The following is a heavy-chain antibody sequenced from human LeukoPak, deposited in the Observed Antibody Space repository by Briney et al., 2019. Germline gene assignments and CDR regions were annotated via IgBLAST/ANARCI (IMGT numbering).Heavy chain of an antibody. CDR1: GFTLSSYA. D-gene: IGHD3-9*01. J-gene: IGHJ4*02. Sequence: GGSLRLSCAASGFTLSSYAMSWVRQAPGKGLEWVSAISGSGGSTYYADSVKGRFTISRDNSKNTLYLQMNSLRAEETAVYYCAKDGDFDWLLLGFNYWGQGTLVTVSS. V-gene: IGHV3-23*01. CDR2: ISGSGGST. CDR3: AKDGDFDWLLLGFNY.